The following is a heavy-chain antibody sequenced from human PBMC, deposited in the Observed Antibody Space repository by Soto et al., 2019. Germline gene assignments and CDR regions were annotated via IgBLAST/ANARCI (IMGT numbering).Heavy chain of an antibody. Sequence: GGSLRLSCVASGFTFRSYWMHWVRQAPGKGLVWVSRINSDGSSTSYADSVKGRFTIARDNAKNTLYLQMNSLRAEDTAVYYCARDGWSSGWYSMDLDYWGQGTLVTVSS. D-gene: IGHD6-19*01. CDR1: GFTFRSYW. V-gene: IGHV3-74*01. J-gene: IGHJ4*02. CDR2: INSDGSST. CDR3: ARDGWSSGWYSMDLDY.